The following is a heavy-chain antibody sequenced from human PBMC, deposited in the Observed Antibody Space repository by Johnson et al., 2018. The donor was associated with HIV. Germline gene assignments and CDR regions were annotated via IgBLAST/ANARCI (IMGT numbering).Heavy chain of an antibody. CDR3: ATSLTGTRPFDI. CDR2: ISYDGSHK. Sequence: QVQLVESGGGLVQPGGSLRLSCAASGFTFSSYAMHWVRQAPGKGLEWVAVISYDGSHKYYADSVKGRFTISRDNSKNTLYLQMNSLRAEDTAVYYCATSLTGTRPFDIWGQGTMVTVSS. D-gene: IGHD1-7*01. V-gene: IGHV3-30*14. J-gene: IGHJ3*02. CDR1: GFTFSSYA.